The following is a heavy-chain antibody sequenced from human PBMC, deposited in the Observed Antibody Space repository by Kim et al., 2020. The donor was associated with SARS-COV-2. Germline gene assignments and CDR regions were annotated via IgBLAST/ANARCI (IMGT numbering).Heavy chain of an antibody. CDR1: GFTFSSYS. J-gene: IGHJ6*02. CDR3: ARELEYYDILTGLFSPYYYGMDV. V-gene: IGHV3-48*02. CDR2: ISSSSSTI. Sequence: GGSLRLSCAASGFTFSSYSMNWVRQAPGKGLEWVSYISSSSSTIYYADSVKGRFTISRDNTKNSLYLQMNSLRDEDTAVYYCARELEYYDILTGLFSPYYYGMDVGGQGPTVPLSS. D-gene: IGHD3-9*01.